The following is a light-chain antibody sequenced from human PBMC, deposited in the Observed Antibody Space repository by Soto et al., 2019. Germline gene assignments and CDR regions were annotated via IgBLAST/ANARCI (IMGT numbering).Light chain of an antibody. V-gene: IGLV1-40*01. Sequence: QSVLTQPPSVSGAPGQRVTISCTGSSSNIGAGYDVHWYQQLPGPAPKLLIYGNSNRPSGVPDRFSGSKSGTSASLAITGLQAEDEADYYCQSYDSSLSGRYVFGTGTKLTVL. CDR1: SSNIGAGYD. CDR3: QSYDSSLSGRYV. J-gene: IGLJ1*01. CDR2: GNS.